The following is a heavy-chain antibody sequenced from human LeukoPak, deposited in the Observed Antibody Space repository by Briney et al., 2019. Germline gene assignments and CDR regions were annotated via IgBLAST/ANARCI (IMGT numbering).Heavy chain of an antibody. D-gene: IGHD1-26*01. V-gene: IGHV3-23*01. CDR1: GFTFNNYA. CDR3: VTEASVRGSYPAFPDY. Sequence: GGSLRLSCAASGFTFNNYAMSWVRQAPGQGPEWVSGISGSGGNSYYADSVKGRFTISRDNSENTLYLQMNSLRADDTAVYYCVTEASVRGSYPAFPDYWGQGTLVTVSS. CDR2: ISGSGGNS. J-gene: IGHJ4*02.